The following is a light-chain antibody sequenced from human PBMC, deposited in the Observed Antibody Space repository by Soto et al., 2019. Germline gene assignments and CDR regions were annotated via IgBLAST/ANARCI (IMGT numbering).Light chain of an antibody. CDR2: DVS. V-gene: IGLV2-11*01. CDR3: ATWDDNVSGPV. Sequence: QSVLTQPRSVSGSPGQSVTISCTGTSSDFGGYNYVSWYQHHPGKAPKLMIYDVSERPSGVPDRFSGSKSGNTASLTISGLQAEDEADYYCATWDDNVSGPVFGTGTKLTVL. J-gene: IGLJ1*01. CDR1: SSDFGGYNY.